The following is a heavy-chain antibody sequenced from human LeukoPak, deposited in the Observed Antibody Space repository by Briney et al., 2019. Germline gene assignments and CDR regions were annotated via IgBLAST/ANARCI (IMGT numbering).Heavy chain of an antibody. Sequence: PSGGPLRLSCAASGFTFEDYGMSWVRHAPGKGLEWVSGINWNGGRTVYADSVKGRFTISRDNAKNSLYLQMNSLRDEDSALYYCARDLGVRGSQFLLIYWGQGTQVTVSS. CDR1: GFTFEDYG. J-gene: IGHJ4*02. CDR2: INWNGGRT. V-gene: IGHV3-20*04. D-gene: IGHD3-16*01. CDR3: ARDLGVRGSQFLLIY.